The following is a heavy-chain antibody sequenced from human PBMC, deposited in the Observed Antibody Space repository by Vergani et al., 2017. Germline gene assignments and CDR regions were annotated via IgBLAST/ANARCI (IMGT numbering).Heavy chain of an antibody. CDR1: GGSFSGYY. V-gene: IGHV4-34*01. J-gene: IGHJ4*02. Sequence: QVQLQQWGAGLLKPSETLSLTCAVYGGSFSGYYWSWIRQPPGKGLEWIGEINHSGSTNYNPSLKSRVTISVDTSKNQFSLKLSSVTAADTAVYYCARGRLYCSSTSCHGNYFDYWGQGTLVTVSS. CDR2: INHSGST. CDR3: ARGRLYCSSTSCHGNYFDY. D-gene: IGHD2-2*01.